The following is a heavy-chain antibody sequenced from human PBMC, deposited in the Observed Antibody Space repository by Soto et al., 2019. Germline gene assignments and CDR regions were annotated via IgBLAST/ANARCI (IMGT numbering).Heavy chain of an antibody. Sequence: PSETLSLTCTVSGGSISSSSYYWGWIRQPPGKGLEWIGSIYYSGSTYYNPSLKSRVTISVDTSKNQFSLKLSSVTAADTAVYYCARLCSQLLYYYYMDVWGKGTTVTVSS. CDR1: GGSISSSSYY. V-gene: IGHV4-39*01. D-gene: IGHD2-2*02. CDR2: IYYSGST. J-gene: IGHJ6*03. CDR3: ARLCSQLLYYYYMDV.